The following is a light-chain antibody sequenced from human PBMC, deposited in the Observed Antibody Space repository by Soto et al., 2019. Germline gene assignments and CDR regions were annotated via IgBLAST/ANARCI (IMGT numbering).Light chain of an antibody. V-gene: IGKV3-20*01. CDR1: QSVSSSY. CDR3: QQYGRSWWT. J-gene: IGKJ1*01. CDR2: GAS. Sequence: EIVMTQSPDTLSVSVGDRATLSCRTSQSVSSSYLAWYQQKPGQAPRLLIYGASSRATGIPDRFSGSGSGTDFTLTISRLEPEDFAEYYCQQYGRSWWTFGQGIKVEIK.